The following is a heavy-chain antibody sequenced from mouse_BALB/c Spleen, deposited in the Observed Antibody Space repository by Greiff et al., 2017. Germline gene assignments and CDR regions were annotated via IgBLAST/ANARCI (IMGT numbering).Heavy chain of an antibody. CDR1: GFTFSSYA. CDR2: ISSGGSYT. Sequence: EVMLVESGGGLVKPGGSLKLSCAASGFTFSSYAMSWVRQSPEKRLKWVAEISSGGSYTYYPDTVTGRFTISRDNAKNTLYLEMSSLRSEDTAMYYCARVGGYYRYDGYAMDYWGQGTSVTVSS. D-gene: IGHD2-14*01. J-gene: IGHJ4*01. CDR3: ARVGGYYRYDGYAMDY. V-gene: IGHV5-9-4*01.